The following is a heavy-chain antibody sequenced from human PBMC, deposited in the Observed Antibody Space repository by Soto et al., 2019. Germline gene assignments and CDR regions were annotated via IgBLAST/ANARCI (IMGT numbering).Heavy chain of an antibody. D-gene: IGHD6-6*01. J-gene: IGHJ6*02. CDR2: IIPIFGTA. CDR1: GGTFSSYA. Sequence: SVKVSCKASGGTFSSYAISWVRQAPGQGLEWMGGIIPIFGTANYAQKFQGRVTITADKSTSTAYMELSSLRSEDTAVYYCARGSHYSSSSGYYYYGMDVWGQGTTVTVSS. CDR3: ARGSHYSSSSGYYYYGMDV. V-gene: IGHV1-69*06.